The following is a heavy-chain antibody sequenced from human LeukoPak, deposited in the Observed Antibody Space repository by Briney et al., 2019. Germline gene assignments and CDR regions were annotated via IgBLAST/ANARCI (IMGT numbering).Heavy chain of an antibody. CDR2: IFTSGST. Sequence: PSETLSLTCTVSGDSIGSYYWSWIRQPAGKGLEWIGRIFTSGSTNYNPSLKSRVTMSVDTSKNQFSLKLTSVTAADTAVYYCARIGDSSSSGLDYWGQGTLVTVSS. CDR1: GDSIGSYY. J-gene: IGHJ4*02. CDR3: ARIGDSSSSGLDY. V-gene: IGHV4-4*07. D-gene: IGHD6-6*01.